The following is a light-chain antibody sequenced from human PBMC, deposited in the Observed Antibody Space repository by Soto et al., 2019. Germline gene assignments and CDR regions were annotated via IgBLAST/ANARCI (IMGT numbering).Light chain of an antibody. V-gene: IGKV3-20*01. CDR3: QQYDTSPYT. J-gene: IGKJ2*01. CDR2: GAS. CDR1: QSVSSGY. Sequence: DTVLTQSPGTLSLSPGERVTFSCRASQSVSSGYLAWYQQKPGQAPRLLIYGASTRATGIPDRFSGSGSGTDFSHAISRLDPEDFAVYYCQQYDTSPYTFGQGTKLEMK.